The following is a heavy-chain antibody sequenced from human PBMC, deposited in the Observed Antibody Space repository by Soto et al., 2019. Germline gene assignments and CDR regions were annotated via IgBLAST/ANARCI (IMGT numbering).Heavy chain of an antibody. V-gene: IGHV3-23*01. J-gene: IGHJ4*02. CDR3: SIGAVTRDS. Sequence: GGSLRLSCAASGFTFDSFAMTWVRQAPGKGLEWVSAISASVGRTYYADSVKGRFTISRDSSKNTLYLQVNSLRAEDTAVYYCSIGAVTRDSWGQGTMVTVSS. D-gene: IGHD3-10*01. CDR2: ISASVGRT. CDR1: GFTFDSFA.